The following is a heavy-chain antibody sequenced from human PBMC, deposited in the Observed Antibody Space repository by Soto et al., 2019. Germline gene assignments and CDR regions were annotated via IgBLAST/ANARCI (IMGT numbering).Heavy chain of an antibody. V-gene: IGHV3-33*01. J-gene: IGHJ4*02. CDR3: ARDLAAAGTMVDY. Sequence: GGSLRLSCAASGFTFSSYGMHWVRQAPGKGLECVAVIWYDGSNKYYSDSVKGRFTISRDNSKNTLYLQVNSLRAEDTAVYYCARDLAAAGTMVDYWGQGTLVTVSS. D-gene: IGHD6-13*01. CDR1: GFTFSSYG. CDR2: IWYDGSNK.